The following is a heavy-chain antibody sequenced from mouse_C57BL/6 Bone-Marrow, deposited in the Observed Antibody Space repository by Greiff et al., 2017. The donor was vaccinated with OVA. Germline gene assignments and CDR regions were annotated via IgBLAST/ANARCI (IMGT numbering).Heavy chain of an antibody. CDR3: SRADYYGSSYDAMDY. Sequence: VQLQQSGAELVRPGASVKLSCKASGYTFTDYYINWVKQRPGQGLEWIARIYPGSGNTYYNENFKGKATLTAEKSSSTAYMQLSSLTSEDSAVYFWSRADYYGSSYDAMDYWGQGTSVTVSS. CDR2: IYPGSGNT. CDR1: GYTFTDYY. V-gene: IGHV1-76*01. J-gene: IGHJ4*01. D-gene: IGHD1-1*01.